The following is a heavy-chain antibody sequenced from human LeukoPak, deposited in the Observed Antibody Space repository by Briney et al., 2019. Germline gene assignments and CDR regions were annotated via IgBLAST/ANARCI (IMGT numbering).Heavy chain of an antibody. J-gene: IGHJ5*02. D-gene: IGHD3-22*01. V-gene: IGHV3-30*04. CDR2: VSYDGSNT. Sequence: GGSLRLSCAASGFTFSSYAMHWVRQAPGKGLEWVAIVSYDGSNTYYADSVKGRFTISRDNSKNTLYLQMNSLRAEDTAVYYCARAFFDYYDSSGYYGFRWFDPWGQGTLVTVSS. CDR1: GFTFSSYA. CDR3: ARAFFDYYDSSGYYGFRWFDP.